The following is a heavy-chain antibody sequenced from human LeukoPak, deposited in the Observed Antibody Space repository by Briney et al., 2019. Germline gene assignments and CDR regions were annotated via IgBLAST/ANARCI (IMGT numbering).Heavy chain of an antibody. CDR3: ARDLGTYFDY. D-gene: IGHD3-10*01. Sequence: GGSLRLSCAASGFTFSSYAMHWVRQAPGKGLKWVAVISYDGSNKYYADSVKGRFTISRDNSKNTLYLQMNSLRAEDTAVYYCARDLGTYFDYWGQGTLVTVSS. CDR1: GFTFSSYA. J-gene: IGHJ4*02. CDR2: ISYDGSNK. V-gene: IGHV3-30*04.